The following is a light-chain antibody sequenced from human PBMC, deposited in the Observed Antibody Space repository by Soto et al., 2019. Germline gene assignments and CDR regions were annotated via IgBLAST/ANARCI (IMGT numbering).Light chain of an antibody. CDR1: QTVNAW. CDR3: QQYNTHSGT. V-gene: IGKV1-5*01. Sequence: DIQMTQSPSTLSASLGDRVTITCRASQTVNAWLAWYQHKQGKVPKPLIYDASILESGVPARFSGSGSGTEFILTISSLQPDDVGTYYCQQYNTHSGTFGQGTKVEIK. J-gene: IGKJ1*01. CDR2: DAS.